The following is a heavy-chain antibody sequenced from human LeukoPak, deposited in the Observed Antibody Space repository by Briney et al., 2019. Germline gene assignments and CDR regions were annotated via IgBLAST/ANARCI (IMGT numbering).Heavy chain of an antibody. V-gene: IGHV4-59*08. CDR2: IYYSGST. J-gene: IGHJ3*02. Sequence: SETLSLACSVPGGSINNYYWNWIRQPPGKGLEWIGYIYYSGSTRYNPSLQSRVTMSIGTSKTQFSLKLDSVTAADTAVYYCARRLRLKNPGGDAFDIWGQGTVVTVSS. CDR1: GGSINNYY. D-gene: IGHD2/OR15-2a*01. CDR3: ARRLRLKNPGGDAFDI.